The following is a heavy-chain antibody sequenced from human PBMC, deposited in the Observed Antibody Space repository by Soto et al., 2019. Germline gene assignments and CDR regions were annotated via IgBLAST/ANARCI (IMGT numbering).Heavy chain of an antibody. D-gene: IGHD5-12*01. V-gene: IGHV1-69*01. CDR2: IIPVFGRP. CDR1: GGTFSSFG. Sequence: QVQLVQSRAELKKPGSSVKVSCKASGGTFSSFGISWVRQAPGQGLEWMGGIIPVFGRPNYAQRFWGRLTITADEATSASYMELIDLGSEDTAVYYCAREGSGYNFWGQGTQVTVSS. CDR3: AREGSGYNF. J-gene: IGHJ1*01.